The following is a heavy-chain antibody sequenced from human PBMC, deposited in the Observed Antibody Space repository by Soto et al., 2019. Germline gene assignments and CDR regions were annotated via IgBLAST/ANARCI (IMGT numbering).Heavy chain of an antibody. CDR2: ISSSSSYI. V-gene: IGHV3-21*01. CDR1: GFTFSSYS. Sequence: GGSLRLSCAASGFTFSSYSMNWVRQAPGKGLEWVSSISSSSSYIYYADSVKGRITISRDNTKNSLYLQMNSLRAEDTAVYYWARDSSSWFTHFDYWGQGTLVTVSS. J-gene: IGHJ4*02. D-gene: IGHD6-13*01. CDR3: ARDSSSWFTHFDY.